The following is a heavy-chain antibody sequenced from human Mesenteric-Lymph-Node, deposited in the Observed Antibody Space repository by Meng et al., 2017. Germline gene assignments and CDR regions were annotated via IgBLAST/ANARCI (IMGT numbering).Heavy chain of an antibody. D-gene: IGHD2-21*02. J-gene: IGHJ4*02. CDR1: GFSFSNYW. CDR2: IKNDASST. Sequence: GESLKISCATSGFSFSNYWMHWVRQGPGKGLEWVSRIKNDASSTTYAESVRGRFTISRDNAKNSLYLQMNSLRAEDTALYYCARDVSRHIVVVTAINLDYWGQGTLVTVSS. CDR3: ARDVSRHIVVVTAINLDY. V-gene: IGHV3-74*01.